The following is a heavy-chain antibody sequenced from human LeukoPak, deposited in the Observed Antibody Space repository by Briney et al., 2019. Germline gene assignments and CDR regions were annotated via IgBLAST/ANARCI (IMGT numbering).Heavy chain of an antibody. CDR1: GYTFSSYG. Sequence: GGSLRLSCEASGYTFSSYGIHWVRQPPGKGLEWVAVIWSDGSNKYYADSVKGRFTISRDNSKDTLYLQLNSLRAEDTAVYYCARASGSFDYWGQGTLVSVSS. J-gene: IGHJ4*02. CDR3: ARASGSFDY. D-gene: IGHD1-26*01. CDR2: IWSDGSNK. V-gene: IGHV3-33*01.